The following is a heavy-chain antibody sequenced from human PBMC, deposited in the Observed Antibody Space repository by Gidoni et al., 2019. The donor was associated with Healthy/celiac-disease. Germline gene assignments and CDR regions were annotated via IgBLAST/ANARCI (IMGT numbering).Heavy chain of an antibody. V-gene: IGHV3-9*01. J-gene: IGHJ6*02. CDR2: ISWNSGSI. Sequence: EVQLVESGGGLVQPGRSLRLSCAASGFTFDDYAMHWVRQAPGKGREWVSGISWNSGSIGYADSVKGRFTISRDNAKNSLYLQMNSLRAEDTALYYCAKDMGTIFGVYGMDVWGQGTTVTVSS. D-gene: IGHD3-3*01. CDR1: GFTFDDYA. CDR3: AKDMGTIFGVYGMDV.